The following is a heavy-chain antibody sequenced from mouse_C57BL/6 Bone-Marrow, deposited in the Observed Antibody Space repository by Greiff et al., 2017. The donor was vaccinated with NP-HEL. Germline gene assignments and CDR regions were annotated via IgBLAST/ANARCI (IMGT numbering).Heavy chain of an antibody. CDR2: IDPETGGT. CDR3: TRSNFPYYYGSSYGGY. D-gene: IGHD1-1*01. V-gene: IGHV1-15*01. Sequence: VKLQESGAELVRPGASVTLSCKASGYTFTDYEMHWVKQTPVHGLEWIGAIDPETGGTAYNQKFKGKAILTVDKSSSPAYMELRSLTSEDSAVYYCTRSNFPYYYGSSYGGYWGQGTTLTVSS. J-gene: IGHJ2*01. CDR1: GYTFTDYE.